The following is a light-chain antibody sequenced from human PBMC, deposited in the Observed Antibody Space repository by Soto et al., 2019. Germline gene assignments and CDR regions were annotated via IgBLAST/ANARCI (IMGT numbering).Light chain of an antibody. CDR2: AAS. J-gene: IGKJ5*01. V-gene: IGKV1-16*02. CDR3: QPYSSWPLT. Sequence: DIQMTQSPSSLSASVGDRVTITCRASQDIRNVLAWFQQKPGKAPKSLIHAASTLQSGVPSKFSGSGSGTDFSLTIGSLQPEASATYYCQPYSSWPLTFGQGTRLEIK. CDR1: QDIRNV.